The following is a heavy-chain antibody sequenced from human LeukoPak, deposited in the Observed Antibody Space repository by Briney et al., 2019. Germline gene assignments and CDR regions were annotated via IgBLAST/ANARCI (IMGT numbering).Heavy chain of an antibody. CDR3: ARDLRTGIVDY. D-gene: IGHD7-27*01. V-gene: IGHV4-59*01. J-gene: IGHJ4*02. CDR2: IYHSGST. CDR1: GGSISSYY. Sequence: PSETLSLTCTVSGGSISSYYWSWIRQPPGKGLEWIGYIYHSGSTNYNPSLKSRVTISVDTSKNQFSLKLSSVTAADTAVYYCARDLRTGIVDYWGQGTLVTVSS.